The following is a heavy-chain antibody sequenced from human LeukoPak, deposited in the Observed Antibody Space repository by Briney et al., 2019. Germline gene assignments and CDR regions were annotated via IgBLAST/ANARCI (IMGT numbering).Heavy chain of an antibody. Sequence: GGSLRLSCAASGFTFDDYAMHWVRQAPGKGLEWVSGISWNSGSIGYADSVKGRFTISRDNAKNSLYLQMNSLRAEDTALYYCAKGMGYDSSGIPDYWGQGTLVTVSS. CDR2: ISWNSGSI. V-gene: IGHV3-9*01. J-gene: IGHJ4*02. CDR3: AKGMGYDSSGIPDY. CDR1: GFTFDDYA. D-gene: IGHD3-22*01.